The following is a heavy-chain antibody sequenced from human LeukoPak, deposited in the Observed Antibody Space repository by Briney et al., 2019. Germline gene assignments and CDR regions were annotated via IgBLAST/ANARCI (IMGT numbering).Heavy chain of an antibody. Sequence: SETLSLTCAVSGGSISSGGYSWSWIRQPPGKGLEWIGYIYHSGSTNYNPSLKSRVTISIHTSRNQFSLMLSSVTAADTAMYYCARYYDRTGFDYWGQGTLVTVSS. CDR2: IYHSGST. V-gene: IGHV4-30-2*01. D-gene: IGHD3-16*01. CDR3: ARYYDRTGFDY. J-gene: IGHJ4*02. CDR1: GGSISSGGYS.